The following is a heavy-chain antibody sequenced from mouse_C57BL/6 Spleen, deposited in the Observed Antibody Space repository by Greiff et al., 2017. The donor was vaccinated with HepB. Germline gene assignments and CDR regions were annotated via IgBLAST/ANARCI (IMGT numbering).Heavy chain of an antibody. D-gene: IGHD2-10*01. CDR1: GYTFTDYY. CDR2: INPNNGGT. Sequence: VQLQQSGPELVKPGASVKISCKASGYTFTDYYMNWVKQSHGKSLEWIGDINPNNGGTSYNQKFKGKATLTVDKSSSTAYIELRSLTSEDSAVYYCARDGETYYGNSYPYAMDYWGQGTSVTVSS. V-gene: IGHV1-26*01. CDR3: ARDGETYYGNSYPYAMDY. J-gene: IGHJ4*01.